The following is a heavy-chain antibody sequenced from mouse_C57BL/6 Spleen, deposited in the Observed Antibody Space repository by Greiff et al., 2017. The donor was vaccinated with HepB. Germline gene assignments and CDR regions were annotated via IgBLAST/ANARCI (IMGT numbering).Heavy chain of an antibody. J-gene: IGHJ4*01. CDR2: INPNNGGT. D-gene: IGHD2-4*01. CDR1: GYTFTDYN. CDR3: AREGDYDDAMDY. V-gene: IGHV1-18*01. Sequence: EVKLVESGPELVKPGASVKIPCKASGYTFTDYNMDWVKQSHGKSLEWIGDINPNNGGTIYNQKFKGKATLTVDKSSSTAYMELRSLTSEDTAVYYCAREGDYDDAMDYWGQGTSVTVSS.